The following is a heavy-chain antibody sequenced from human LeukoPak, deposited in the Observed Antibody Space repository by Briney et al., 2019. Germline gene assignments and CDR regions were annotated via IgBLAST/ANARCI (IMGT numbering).Heavy chain of an antibody. CDR3: GLGSDYMDV. J-gene: IGHJ6*03. D-gene: IGHD6-19*01. CDR1: GFTFSNYW. Sequence: PGGSLRLSCAASGFTFSNYWMHWVRQAPGKGLVWVSRINSDGINTSYADSVKGRFTISRDNAKNSLYLQMNSLRAEDTAVYYCGLGSDYMDVWGKGTTVTISS. V-gene: IGHV3-74*01. CDR2: INSDGINT.